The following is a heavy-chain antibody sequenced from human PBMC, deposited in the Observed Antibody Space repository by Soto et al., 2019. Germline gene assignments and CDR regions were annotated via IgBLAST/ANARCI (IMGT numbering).Heavy chain of an antibody. D-gene: IGHD3-3*01. V-gene: IGHV3-30*03. CDR2: ISYDGSKK. J-gene: IGHJ6*02. CDR1: GFTFSSYV. Sequence: QVQLVASGGGVVQPGRSLRLSCAASGFTFSSYVMHWVRQAPGKGVEWVAVISYDGSKKYYADSVNGRFTISRDNSKNALYLQSNSLRAAETAVYYCAEGEVEGFLEWSTIDVWGQGTTVTFSS. CDR3: AEGEVEGFLEWSTIDV.